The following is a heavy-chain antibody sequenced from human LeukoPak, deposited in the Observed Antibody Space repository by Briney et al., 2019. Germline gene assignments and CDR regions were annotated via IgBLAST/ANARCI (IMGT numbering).Heavy chain of an antibody. Sequence: SETLSLTCAVYGGSFSGYYWSWIRQPPGKGLEWIGEINHSGSTNYNPSLKSRVTISVDTSKNQFSLRLSSVTAADTAVYYCARAMSIAARLQTIFDYWGQGTLVTVSS. CDR2: INHSGST. CDR1: GGSFSGYY. D-gene: IGHD6-6*01. V-gene: IGHV4-34*01. J-gene: IGHJ4*02. CDR3: ARAMSIAARLQTIFDY.